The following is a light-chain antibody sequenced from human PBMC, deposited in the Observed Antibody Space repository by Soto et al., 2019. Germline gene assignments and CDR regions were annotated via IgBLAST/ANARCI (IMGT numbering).Light chain of an antibody. Sequence: DIQMTQSPSTLSASVGDRVTITCRASQNVTTWLAWYQHKPGKAPKLLLYDFSNLESGVPSRFSGSGSGTVFTLSISRLQSDDFASYFCQQDDRYRTFGQGTKVEIK. J-gene: IGKJ1*01. CDR1: QNVTTW. V-gene: IGKV1-5*01. CDR3: QQDDRYRT. CDR2: DFS.